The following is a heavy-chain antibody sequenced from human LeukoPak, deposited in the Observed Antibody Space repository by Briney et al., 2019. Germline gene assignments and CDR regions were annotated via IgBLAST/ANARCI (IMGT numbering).Heavy chain of an antibody. V-gene: IGHV3-7*01. CDR1: GFAFDIYW. Sequence: GRSLRLSCAASGFAFDIYWMTWVRQAPGKGLEWVANIKKDGSLKRYVDAVRGRFTVSRDNAKNSLYLQMNSLRADDTAVYYCVSLRVSTVRDSFDLWGQGTMVTVSS. CDR2: IKKDGSLK. D-gene: IGHD3-10*01. J-gene: IGHJ3*01. CDR3: VSLRVSTVRDSFDL.